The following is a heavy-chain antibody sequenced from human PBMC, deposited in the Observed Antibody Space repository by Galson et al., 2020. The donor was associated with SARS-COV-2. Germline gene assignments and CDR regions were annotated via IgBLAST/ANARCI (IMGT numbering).Heavy chain of an antibody. CDR2: IRSKAYGGTT. D-gene: IGHD1-26*01. J-gene: IGHJ4*02. V-gene: IGHV3-49*03. CDR3: TRDWEVGATTSPGY. CDR1: GFTFGDYA. Sequence: GESLKISCTASGFTFGDYAMSWFRQAPGKGLEWVGFIRSKAYGGTTEYAASVKGRFTISRDDSKSIAYLQMNSLKTEDTAVYYCTRDWEVGATTSPGYWGQGTLVTVSS.